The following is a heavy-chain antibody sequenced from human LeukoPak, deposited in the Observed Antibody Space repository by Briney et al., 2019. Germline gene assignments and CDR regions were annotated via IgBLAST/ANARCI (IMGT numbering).Heavy chain of an antibody. CDR3: ARQPVAGSKYYYYYYGMDV. CDR1: GGSISSSSYY. Sequence: SETLSLTCTVSGGSISSSSYYWGWIRQPPGKGLEWIGSIYYSGSTYYNPSLKSRVTISVDTSKNQFSLKLSSVTAADTAVYYCARQPVAGSKYYYYYYGMDVWGQGTTVTVSS. V-gene: IGHV4-39*01. CDR2: IYYSGST. J-gene: IGHJ6*02. D-gene: IGHD6-19*01.